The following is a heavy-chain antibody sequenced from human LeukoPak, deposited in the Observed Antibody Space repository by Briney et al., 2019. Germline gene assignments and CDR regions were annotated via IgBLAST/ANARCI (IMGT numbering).Heavy chain of an antibody. CDR3: GRRAGAYSHPYDY. D-gene: IGHD4/OR15-4a*01. V-gene: IGHV3-23*01. CDR2: ISGSGGCT. J-gene: IGHJ4*02. CDR1: GFTFSSYA. Sequence: GGSLRLSCAASGFTFSSYAMSWVRQAPGKGLEWVSTISGSGGCTYYADSVKGRFTISRDNSKNTLFLQMNSLRAEATAVYYCGRRAGAYSHPYDYWGQGTLVTVSS.